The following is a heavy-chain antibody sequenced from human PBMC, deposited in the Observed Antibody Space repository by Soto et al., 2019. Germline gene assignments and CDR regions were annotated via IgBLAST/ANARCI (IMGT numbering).Heavy chain of an antibody. J-gene: IGHJ4*02. CDR1: GYTFTSYG. V-gene: IGHV1-18*01. D-gene: IGHD3-16*01. CDR3: ARDIPRHQQNHYYYIWGTPHRAVDY. CDR2: ISAYNGNT. Sequence: ASVKVSCKASGYTFTSYGISWVRQAPGQGLEWMGWISAYNGNTNYAQKLQGRVTMTTDTSTSTAYMELRSLRSDDTAVYYCARDIPRHQQNHYYYIWGTPHRAVDYWGQGTLVTVSS.